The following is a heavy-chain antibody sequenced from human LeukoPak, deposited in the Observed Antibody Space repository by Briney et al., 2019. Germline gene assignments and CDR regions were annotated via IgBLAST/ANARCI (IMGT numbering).Heavy chain of an antibody. Sequence: GGTLRLSCVASGFTFSNYGMNWVRQAPGKGLEWVSGIVGSGVTTYYADSVKGRFTISRDNSKNTLYLHMNGLRVEDTAIYYCARDERWIQFNYWGQGALVTVSS. CDR3: ARDERWIQFNY. CDR1: GFTFSNYG. CDR2: IVGSGVTT. D-gene: IGHD5-18*01. J-gene: IGHJ4*02. V-gene: IGHV3-23*01.